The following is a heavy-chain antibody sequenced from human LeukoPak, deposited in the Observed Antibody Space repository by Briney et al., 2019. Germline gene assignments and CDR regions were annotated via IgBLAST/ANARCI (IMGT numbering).Heavy chain of an antibody. CDR1: GGSISSDDYY. Sequence: SETLSLTCTVSGGSISSDDYYWSWIRQPPGEGLEWIGYIYYSGNTYYNPSLKSRVSISVDTSKNQFSLKVSSVTAADTAVYYCARDFGSSIPWGQGTLVTVSS. D-gene: IGHD6-6*01. CDR2: IYYSGNT. J-gene: IGHJ5*02. V-gene: IGHV4-30-4*08. CDR3: ARDFGSSIP.